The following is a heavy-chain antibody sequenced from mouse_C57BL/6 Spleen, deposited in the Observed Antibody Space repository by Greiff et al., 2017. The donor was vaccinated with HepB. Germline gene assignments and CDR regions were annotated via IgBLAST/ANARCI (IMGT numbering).Heavy chain of an antibody. CDR2: IHPNSGST. D-gene: IGHD2-1*01. V-gene: IGHV1-64*01. J-gene: IGHJ1*03. CDR3: ARGGGNYGVYWYFDV. Sequence: QVQLKQPGAELVKPGASVKLSCKASGYTFTSYWMHWVKQRPGQGLEWIGMIHPNSGSTNYNEKFKSKATLTVDKSSSTAYMQLSSLTSEDSAVYYCARGGGNYGVYWYFDVWGTGTTVTVSS. CDR1: GYTFTSYW.